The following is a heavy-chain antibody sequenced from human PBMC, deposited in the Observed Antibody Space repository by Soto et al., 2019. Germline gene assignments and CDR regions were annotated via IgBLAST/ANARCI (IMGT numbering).Heavy chain of an antibody. CDR1: GYTFTGYY. J-gene: IGHJ4*02. V-gene: IGHV1-2*02. D-gene: IGHD6-19*01. CDR3: ARREQWLENFDF. CDR2: INPNSGDS. Sequence: QVQLVQSGAEVKKPGASVKVSCQTSGYTFTGYYIHWIRQAPGQGLEWMGWINPNSGDSNYSQEFQGRVTMTSDTSITTAYMQLIRLRSDDTAVYYCARREQWLENFDFWGQGTLVTVSS.